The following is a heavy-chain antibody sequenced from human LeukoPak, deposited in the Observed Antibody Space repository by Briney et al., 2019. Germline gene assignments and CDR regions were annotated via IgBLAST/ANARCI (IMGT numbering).Heavy chain of an antibody. CDR2: MYYSGNT. V-gene: IGHV4-39*01. D-gene: IGHD3-10*01. CDR3: ARQYASGRYNTPHNWIDS. CDR1: GDSISSNSYY. Sequence: SETLCLTCTVSGDSISSNSYYWGWIRQSPGKGLEWIGSMYYSGNTYYNLSLKSRVTISVDTSKNQFFLNLSSVTAAATAVYYCARQYASGRYNTPHNWIDSWGQGALVTVSS. J-gene: IGHJ5*01.